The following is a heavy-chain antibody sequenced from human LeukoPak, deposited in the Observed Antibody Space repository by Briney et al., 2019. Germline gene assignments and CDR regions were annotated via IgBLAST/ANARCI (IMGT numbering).Heavy chain of an antibody. J-gene: IGHJ4*02. CDR2: INHIGST. CDR3: ARLRGELTFDY. Sequence: SETLSLTCDVYGGSLRAYYWSWIRQPPGKGLEWIGEINHIGSTNYNPSLKSRVSISEDTSKNQFSLKLSSVTAADTAVYYCARLRGELTFDYWGQGTLVTVSS. D-gene: IGHD1-26*01. CDR1: GGSLRAYY. V-gene: IGHV4-34*01.